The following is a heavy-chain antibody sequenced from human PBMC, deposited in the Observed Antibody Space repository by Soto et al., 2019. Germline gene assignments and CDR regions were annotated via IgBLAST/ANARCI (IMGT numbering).Heavy chain of an antibody. J-gene: IGHJ5*02. CDR2: MSYDGNII. V-gene: IGHV3-30*18. CDR3: AKGGFIVVEPAATFRCDP. D-gene: IGHD2-2*01. Sequence: ALRLSFTASGFTFSNFGMHSVLQAPFQVLEWVALMSYDGNIIYYADSVKGRFTISRDNSNNTLYLQMNKLRPEDSGVYYCAKGGFIVVEPAATFRCDPWGQGTLVTVSS. CDR1: GFTFSNFG.